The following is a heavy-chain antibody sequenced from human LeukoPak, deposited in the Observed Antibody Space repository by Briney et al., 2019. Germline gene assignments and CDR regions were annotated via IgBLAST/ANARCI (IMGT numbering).Heavy chain of an antibody. J-gene: IGHJ4*02. Sequence: PGGSLRLSCAASGFTFSNAWMSWVHQAPGKGLEWVGHIKSKTDVGTTDYAAPVKGRFTISRDDSKNTLYLQMNSLQTDDTAVYYCTTARYCSAGSRYFDYWGQGTLVTVSS. D-gene: IGHD2-15*01. CDR2: IKSKTDVGTT. CDR3: TTARYCSAGSRYFDY. CDR1: GFTFSNAW. V-gene: IGHV3-15*01.